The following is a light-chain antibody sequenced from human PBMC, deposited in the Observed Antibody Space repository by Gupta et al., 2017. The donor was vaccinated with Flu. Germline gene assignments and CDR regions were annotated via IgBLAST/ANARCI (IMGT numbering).Light chain of an antibody. V-gene: IGKV3-20*01. CDR3: QQDGSSPVT. Sequence: GMLSLSPGERVTLSCGASQSVTSAYLAWYQQRPGQAPRVLIYGATSRATGLPARFSGRGSRTNFTLTINSLEPEDFAVYYCQQDGSSPVTFGGGTKLEIK. J-gene: IGKJ4*01. CDR2: GAT. CDR1: QSVTSAY.